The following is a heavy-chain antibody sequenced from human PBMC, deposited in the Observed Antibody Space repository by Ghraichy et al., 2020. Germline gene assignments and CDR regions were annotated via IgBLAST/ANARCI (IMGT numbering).Heavy chain of an antibody. Sequence: VKVSCKASGFTFTSSAVQWVRQARGQRLEWIGWIVVGSGNTNYAQKFQERVTITRDMSTSTAYMELSSLRSEDTAVYYCAADYYDSPYYYYGMDVWGQGTTVTVSS. V-gene: IGHV1-58*01. CDR2: IVVGSGNT. D-gene: IGHD3-22*01. CDR1: GFTFTSSA. CDR3: AADYYDSPYYYYGMDV. J-gene: IGHJ6*02.